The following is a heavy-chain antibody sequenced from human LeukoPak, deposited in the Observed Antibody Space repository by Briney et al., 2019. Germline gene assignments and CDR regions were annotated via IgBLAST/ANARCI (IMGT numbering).Heavy chain of an antibody. CDR3: ARERGTYRDAFDV. CDR2: ISSSGSTM. D-gene: IGHD1-1*01. CDR1: GLTSSSFE. V-gene: IGHV3-48*03. Sequence: GGSLRLSCAASGLTSSSFEMNWVRQAPGEGLEWISYISSSGSTMYYADSVKGRFTISRDNAKDSLYLQMNSLRAEDTSVYYCARERGTYRDAFDVWGQGTMVTVSS. J-gene: IGHJ3*01.